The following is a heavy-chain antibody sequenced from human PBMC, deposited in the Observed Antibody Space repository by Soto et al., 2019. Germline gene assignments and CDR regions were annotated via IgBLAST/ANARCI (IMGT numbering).Heavy chain of an antibody. V-gene: IGHV4-34*01. J-gene: IGHJ5*02. CDR1: GGSFSGYY. CDR3: ARVRYSSGWDRRRSFDP. CDR2: INHSGST. Sequence: SETLSLTCAVYGGSFSGYYWSWIRQPPGKGLEWIGEINHSGSTNYNPSLKSRVTISVDTSKNQFSLKLSSVTAADTAVYYCARVRYSSGWDRRRSFDPWGQGTLVTVSS. D-gene: IGHD6-19*01.